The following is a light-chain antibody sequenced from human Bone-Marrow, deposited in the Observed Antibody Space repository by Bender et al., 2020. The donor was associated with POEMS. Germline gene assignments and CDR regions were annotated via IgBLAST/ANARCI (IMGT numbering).Light chain of an antibody. Sequence: QSALTQPPSASGSPGQSVTISCTGTSSDVGGYDYVSWYQQHPGKAPKLIIYEVTKRPSGVPDRFSGSKSGNTASLTVSGLQAGDEADYYCSSYAGSNIYVVFGGGTKLTVL. CDR3: SSYAGSNIYVV. CDR1: SSDVGGYDY. V-gene: IGLV2-8*01. CDR2: EVT. J-gene: IGLJ2*01.